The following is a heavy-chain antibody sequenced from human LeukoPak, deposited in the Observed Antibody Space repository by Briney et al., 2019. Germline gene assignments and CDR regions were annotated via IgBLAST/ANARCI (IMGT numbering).Heavy chain of an antibody. J-gene: IGHJ3*02. Sequence: PSETLSLTCTVSAGSITSDYWSWVRQPPGKGLEWIGNIHYTGRTSYTASLKSRVTISVDTSKNQFSLKLSSVTAADTAVYYCARDLVVRGNNAFDIWGQGTMVTVSS. V-gene: IGHV4-59*12. CDR3: ARDLVVRGNNAFDI. CDR2: IHYTGRT. CDR1: AGSITSDY. D-gene: IGHD3-10*01.